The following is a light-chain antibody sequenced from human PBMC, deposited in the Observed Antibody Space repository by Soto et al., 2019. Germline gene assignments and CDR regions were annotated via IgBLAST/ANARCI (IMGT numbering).Light chain of an antibody. CDR3: QQYYSYPRT. CDR2: AAS. Sequence: ASQMTQSPSSLSASVGDRVTITCRASQDIRNKLGWFQQKPGKAPELLIYAASSLQSGVPSRFSGSGSGTDFTLTISSLQPEDFATYYCQQYYSYPRTFGQGTKVDNK. CDR1: QDIRNK. V-gene: IGKV1-6*01. J-gene: IGKJ1*01.